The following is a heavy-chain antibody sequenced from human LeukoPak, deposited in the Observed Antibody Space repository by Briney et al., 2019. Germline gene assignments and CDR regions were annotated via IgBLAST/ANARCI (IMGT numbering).Heavy chain of an antibody. Sequence: ASVKVSCKASGYTFTSYAMNWVRQAPGQGLEWMGWINTNTGNPTYAQGFTGRFVISLDTSVSTAYLQISSLKAEDTAVYYCARGGYSRSFGLYYYYGMDVWGQGTTVTVSS. J-gene: IGHJ6*02. CDR1: GYTFTSYA. D-gene: IGHD6-6*01. V-gene: IGHV7-4-1*02. CDR3: ARGGYSRSFGLYYYYGMDV. CDR2: INTNTGNP.